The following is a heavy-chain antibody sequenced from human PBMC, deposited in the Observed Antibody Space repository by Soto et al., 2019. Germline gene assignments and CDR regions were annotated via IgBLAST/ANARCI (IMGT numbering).Heavy chain of an antibody. CDR1: GFTFSSYA. D-gene: IGHD3-16*01. CDR3: ARGAGPGGSRP. J-gene: IGHJ5*02. V-gene: IGHV3-23*01. Sequence: EVQLLESGGALVQPGGSLRLSCAASGFTFSSYAMNWVRQAPGKGLEWGSGISGIGSATYYADSVRGRFTISRDNSKNPLYVQMNSLRAEDTAVYYFARGAGPGGSRPWGPGTLVTVSS. CDR2: ISGIGSAT.